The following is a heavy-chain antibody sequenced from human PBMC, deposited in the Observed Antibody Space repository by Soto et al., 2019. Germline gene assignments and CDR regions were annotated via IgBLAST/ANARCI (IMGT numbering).Heavy chain of an antibody. D-gene: IGHD3-22*01. CDR2: ISGSGGST. CDR3: AKIYDSSGYYYGYFDY. J-gene: IGHJ4*02. V-gene: IGHV3-23*01. CDR1: GFTFSSYA. Sequence: EVQLLESGGGLVQPGGSLRLSCAASGFTFSSYAMSWVRQAPGKGLEWVSAISGSGGSTYYADSVKGRFTISRDNSKNTLNLQMNSLRAEDTAVYYCAKIYDSSGYYYGYFDYWGQGTLVTVSS.